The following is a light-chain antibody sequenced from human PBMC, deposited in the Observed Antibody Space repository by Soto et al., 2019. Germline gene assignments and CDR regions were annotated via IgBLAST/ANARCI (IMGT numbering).Light chain of an antibody. CDR1: SSDVGSYNR. Sequence: QSVLTQPPSVSGSPGQSVTISCTGTSSDVGSYNRVSWYQQPPGTAPKLTIYEVSNRPSGVPDRFSGSKSGNTASLTISGLQAEDEADYYCSSYTSSSTFVVFGGGTKVTVL. CDR2: EVS. V-gene: IGLV2-18*02. J-gene: IGLJ2*01. CDR3: SSYTSSSTFVV.